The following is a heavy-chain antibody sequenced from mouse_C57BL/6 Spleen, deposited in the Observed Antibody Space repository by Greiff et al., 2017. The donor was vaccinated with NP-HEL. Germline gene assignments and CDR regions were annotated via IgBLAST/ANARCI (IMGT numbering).Heavy chain of an antibody. V-gene: IGHV1-64*01. CDR3: ARWDYYGSSPAGFAY. Sequence: QVQLQQPGAELVKPGASVKLSCKASGYTFTSYWMHWVKQRPGQGLEWIGMIHPNSGSTNYNEKFKSKATLTVDKSSSTAYMQLSSLTSEDSAVYYCARWDYYGSSPAGFAYWGQGTLVTVSA. CDR1: GYTFTSYW. D-gene: IGHD1-1*01. CDR2: IHPNSGST. J-gene: IGHJ3*01.